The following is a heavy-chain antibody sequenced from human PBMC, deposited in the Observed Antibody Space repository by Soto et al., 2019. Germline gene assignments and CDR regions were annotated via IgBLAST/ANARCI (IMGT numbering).Heavy chain of an antibody. Sequence: QERLVQSGAEVRKPGSSVKVSCKVTGGTSTRYAINWVRQAPGQGLECMGDIVPMFGTSKYAQKFQGRVTITADTSTNIAYMELRSLRSEDTAVYYCNRGSEYDFWSGYLWGQGTLVSVSS. CDR2: IVPMFGTS. V-gene: IGHV1-69*06. J-gene: IGHJ4*02. D-gene: IGHD3-3*01. CDR1: GGTSTRYA. CDR3: NRGSEYDFWSGYL.